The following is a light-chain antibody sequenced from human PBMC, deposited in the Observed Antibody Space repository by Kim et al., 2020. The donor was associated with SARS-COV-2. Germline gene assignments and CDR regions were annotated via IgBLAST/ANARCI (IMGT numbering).Light chain of an antibody. J-gene: IGKJ5*01. V-gene: IGKV3-11*01. CDR1: QSVSSY. CDR3: QNRRDWRT. CDR2: YAS. Sequence: PGESPPLTCRASQSVSSYLAWYQQNPGQAPRLFIYYASNRATGIPPRFSGSGSGTDFTLTIRSPEPEDFAVYYCQNRRDWRTFGQGTRLEIK.